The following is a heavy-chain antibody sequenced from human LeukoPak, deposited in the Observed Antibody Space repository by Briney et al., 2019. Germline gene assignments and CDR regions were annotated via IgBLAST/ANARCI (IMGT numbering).Heavy chain of an antibody. CDR2: IKSKTDGGTT. J-gene: IGHJ4*02. CDR1: GFTFSNAW. D-gene: IGHD3-10*01. Sequence: GGSLRLSCAASGFTFSNAWMSWVRQAPGKGLEWVCRIKSKTDGGTTDYAAPVKGRFTISRDDSKNTLYLQRSSLKTEDTAVYYCTTGITMVRGVIHLIDYWGQGTLVTVSS. CDR3: TTGITMVRGVIHLIDY. V-gene: IGHV3-15*01.